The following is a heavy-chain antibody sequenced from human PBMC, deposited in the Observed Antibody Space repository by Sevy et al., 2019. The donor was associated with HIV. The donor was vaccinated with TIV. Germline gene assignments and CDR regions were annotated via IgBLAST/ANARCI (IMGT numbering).Heavy chain of an antibody. Sequence: GGSLRLSCAASGFTFSSYSMNWVRQAPGKGLEWVSYISSSSSTIYYADSVKGRFTISRDNAKNSLYLQMSSLRDEDTAVYYCARGTLMVRGVKGFDYWGQGTLVTVSS. CDR1: GFTFSSYS. CDR3: ARGTLMVRGVKGFDY. V-gene: IGHV3-48*02. CDR2: ISSSSSTI. J-gene: IGHJ4*02. D-gene: IGHD3-10*01.